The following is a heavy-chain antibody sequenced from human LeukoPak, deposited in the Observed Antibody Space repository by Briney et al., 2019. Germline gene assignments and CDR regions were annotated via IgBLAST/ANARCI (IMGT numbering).Heavy chain of an antibody. CDR2: IYISGST. Sequence: PSETLSLTCTVSGGSISSASYYWSWIRQPAGKGLEWIGRIYISGSTNYNPSLKSRVTISVDTSKNQFSLKLSSVTAADTAVYYCARDNPCTNGVCYTEDNWFDPWGQGTLVTVSS. J-gene: IGHJ5*02. D-gene: IGHD2-8*01. CDR3: ARDNPCTNGVCYTEDNWFDP. CDR1: GGSISSASYY. V-gene: IGHV4-61*02.